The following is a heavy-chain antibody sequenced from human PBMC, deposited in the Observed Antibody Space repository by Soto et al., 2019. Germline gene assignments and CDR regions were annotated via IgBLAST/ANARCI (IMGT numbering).Heavy chain of an antibody. CDR1: GGSISSSSYY. CDR3: ARLTMIVVVITTSTDAFDI. CDR2: IYYSGST. D-gene: IGHD3-22*01. Sequence: PSETLSLTCTVSGGSISSSSYYWGWIRQPPGKGLEWIGSIYYSGSTYYNPSLKSRVTISVDTSKNQFSLKLSSVTAADTAVYYCARLTMIVVVITTSTDAFDIWGQGTMVTVSS. J-gene: IGHJ3*02. V-gene: IGHV4-39*01.